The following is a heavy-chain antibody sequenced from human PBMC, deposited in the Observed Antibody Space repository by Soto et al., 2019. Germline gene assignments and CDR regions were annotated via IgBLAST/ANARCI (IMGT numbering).Heavy chain of an antibody. CDR1: GYTFTSYG. V-gene: IGHV1-18*01. CDR3: VRGRYGDY. D-gene: IGHD1-1*01. CDR2: ISAHNGNT. Sequence: QVHLVQSGAEVKKPGASVKVSCKGSGYTFTSYGITWVRQAPGQGLEWMGWISAHNGNTDYAQKLQGRVTVPRDTSSSTAYMELRSLRSDDTAVYYCVRGRYGDYWGQGALVTVSS. J-gene: IGHJ4*02.